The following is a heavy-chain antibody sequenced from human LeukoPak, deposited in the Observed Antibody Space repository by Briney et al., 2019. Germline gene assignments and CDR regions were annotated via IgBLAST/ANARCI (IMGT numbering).Heavy chain of an antibody. V-gene: IGHV3-74*01. CDR3: ARGNYFDY. J-gene: IGHJ4*02. CDR2: INGDGTST. CDR1: GFTFSSHW. Sequence: PGGSLRLSCAASGFTFSSHWMHWVRQAPGKGLVWVSLINGDGTSTNYADSVKGRFTISRNNAKNTLDLQMNILRAEDTAVYYCARGNYFDYWGQGTLVTVSS.